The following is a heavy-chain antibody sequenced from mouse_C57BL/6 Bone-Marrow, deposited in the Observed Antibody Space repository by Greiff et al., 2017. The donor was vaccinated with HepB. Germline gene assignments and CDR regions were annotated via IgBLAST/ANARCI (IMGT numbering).Heavy chain of an antibody. CDR3: ARDVYGSRRYFDY. J-gene: IGHJ2*01. CDR1: GYSITSGYY. V-gene: IGHV3-6*01. CDR2: ISYDGSN. D-gene: IGHD1-1*01. Sequence: EVQLQESGPGLVKPSQSLSLTCSVTGYSITSGYYWNWIRQFPGNKLEWMGYISYDGSNNYNPSLKNRISITRDTSKNQFFLKLNSVTTEDTATYYCARDVYGSRRYFDYWGQGTTLTVSS.